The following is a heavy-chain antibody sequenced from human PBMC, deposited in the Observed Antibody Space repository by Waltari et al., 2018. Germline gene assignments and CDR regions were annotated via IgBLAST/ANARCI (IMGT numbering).Heavy chain of an antibody. Sequence: EVQLVESGGGLVQPGGSLRLSCAASGFTFSSYEMNWVRQAPGKGLEWVSYISSSGSTMYYADSVRGRFTISRDNAKNSLYLQVNSLRVEDTAVYYCARRYCSSSSCTIDYWGQGTLVTVSS. CDR3: ARRYCSSSSCTIDY. V-gene: IGHV3-48*03. J-gene: IGHJ4*02. D-gene: IGHD2-2*01. CDR1: GFTFSSYE. CDR2: ISSSGSTM.